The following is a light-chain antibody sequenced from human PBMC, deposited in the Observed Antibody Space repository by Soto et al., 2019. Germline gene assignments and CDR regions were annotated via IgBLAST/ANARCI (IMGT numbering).Light chain of an antibody. J-gene: IGLJ2*01. CDR1: SSNIGAGYD. CDR3: QSCDSSLSGVV. V-gene: IGLV1-40*01. CDR2: GNS. Sequence: QSVLTQPPSVSGAPGQRVTISCTGSSSNIGAGYDVHWYQQLPGTAPKLLIYGNSNRPSGVPDRFSGSKSGTSASLAITGLQAEDEPDYYGQSCDSSLSGVVFGGGTKLTVL.